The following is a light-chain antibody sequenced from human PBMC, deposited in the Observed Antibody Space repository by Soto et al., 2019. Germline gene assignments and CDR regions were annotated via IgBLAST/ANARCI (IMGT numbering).Light chain of an antibody. CDR1: QGISSY. CDR3: QQYYSYPRT. Sequence: AIRMTQSPSSFSASTGDRGTITCRASQGISSYLAWYQQKPGKAPKLLIYAASTLQSGVPSRFSGSGSGTDFTLTISCLQPEDFATYYCQQYYSYPRTFGQGTKVEIK. CDR2: AAS. J-gene: IGKJ1*01. V-gene: IGKV1-8*01.